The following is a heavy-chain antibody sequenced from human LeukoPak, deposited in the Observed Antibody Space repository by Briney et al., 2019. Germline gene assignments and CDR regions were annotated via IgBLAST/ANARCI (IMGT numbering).Heavy chain of an antibody. V-gene: IGHV4-59*08. J-gene: IGHJ4*02. CDR2: IYYSGST. Sequence: SETLSLTCAVYGGSFSGYYWSWIRQPPGKGLEWIGYIYYSGSTNYNPSLKSRVTISVDTSKNQFSLKLSSVTAADTAVYYCARGQTYYYDRQLGYWGQGTLVTVSS. D-gene: IGHD3-22*01. CDR3: ARGQTYYYDRQLGY. CDR1: GGSFSGYY.